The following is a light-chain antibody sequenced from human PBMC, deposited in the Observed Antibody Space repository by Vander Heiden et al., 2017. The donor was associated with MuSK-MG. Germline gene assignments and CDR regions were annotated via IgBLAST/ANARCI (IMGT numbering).Light chain of an antibody. CDR2: LGS. Sequence: DIVMNQSPLSLPVTPGEPASISCRSTHSLLHSNGYNYLDWYLQKPGQSPQLLISLGSNRASGVPDMFSGRGSGTDFTLKISRVEAEDVGVYYCKQARQAPRTFGQGTKVEIK. J-gene: IGKJ1*01. CDR3: KQARQAPRT. CDR1: HSLLHSNGYNY. V-gene: IGKV2-28*01.